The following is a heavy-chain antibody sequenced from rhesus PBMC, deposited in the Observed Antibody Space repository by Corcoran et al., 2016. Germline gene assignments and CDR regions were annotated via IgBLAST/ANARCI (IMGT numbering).Heavy chain of an antibody. CDR3: TREEGGSGWSGFDY. J-gene: IGHJ4*01. D-gene: IGHD6S26*01. Sequence: QVQLVQSGAEIKQPGASVKLSCKASGYTFTNYYLPWVRQAPGQGLEWIGLISPYNSNKGYAQNFQGRVTITTDTSTSTGYMELSSLRSEDTAVYYCTREEGGSGWSGFDYWGQGVLVTVSS. CDR2: ISPYNSNK. V-gene: IGHV1-180*01. CDR1: GYTFTNYY.